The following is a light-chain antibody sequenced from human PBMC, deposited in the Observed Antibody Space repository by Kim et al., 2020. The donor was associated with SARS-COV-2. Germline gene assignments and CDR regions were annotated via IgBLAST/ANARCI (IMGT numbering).Light chain of an antibody. CDR3: QVWDTSSDHHYV. J-gene: IGLJ1*01. V-gene: IGLV3-21*04. Sequence: SYELTQPPSLSVAPGKTARITCVGNNIGSKSVHWYRQKTGQAPVVVMCFDSDRPSGIPERFSGSNPGNTATLTISGVEAGDEADYYCQVWDTSSDHHYVFGTGTKVTVL. CDR1: NIGSKS. CDR2: FDS.